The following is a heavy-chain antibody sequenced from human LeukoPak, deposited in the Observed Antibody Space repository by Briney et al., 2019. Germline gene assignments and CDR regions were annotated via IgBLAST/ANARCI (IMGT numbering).Heavy chain of an antibody. CDR3: AKGGVGAAAGRNWFDP. J-gene: IGHJ5*02. D-gene: IGHD6-13*01. CDR2: ISGSGGST. CDR1: GFTFSSYA. V-gene: IGHV3-23*01. Sequence: GGSLRLSCAASGFTFSSYAMSWVRQAPGKGLEWVSAISGSGGSTYYADSVKGRSTISRDNSKTTLYLQMNSLRAEDPAVYYCAKGGVGAAAGRNWFDPWGQGTLVTVSS.